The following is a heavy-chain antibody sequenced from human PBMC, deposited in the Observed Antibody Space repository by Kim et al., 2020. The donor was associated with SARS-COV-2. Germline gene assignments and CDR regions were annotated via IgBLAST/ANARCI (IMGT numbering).Heavy chain of an antibody. J-gene: IGHJ6*01. CDR2: ISYDGSNK. CDR3: VKDLCCSSTSHSSYYYY. Sequence: GGSLRLSCAASGFTFSSYGMHWVRQAPGKGLEWVAVISYDGSNKYYADSVKGRFTISRDNSKNTLYLQMNSLRAEDTAVYYCVKDLCCSSTSHSSYYYY. V-gene: IGHV3-30*18. D-gene: IGHD2-2*01. CDR1: GFTFSSYG.